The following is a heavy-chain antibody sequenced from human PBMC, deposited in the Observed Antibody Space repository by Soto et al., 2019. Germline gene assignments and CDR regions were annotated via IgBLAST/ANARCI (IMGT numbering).Heavy chain of an antibody. CDR2: INPSGGST. CDR3: ARGRGSGWHLEVGY. CDR1: GYTFTSYY. D-gene: IGHD6-19*01. Sequence: QVQLVQSGAEVKKPGASVKVSCKASGYTFTSYYMHWVRQAPGQGLEWMGIINPSGGSTSYAQKSQERVTMSRDTSTSTVYMELSSMSSEETAVYYCARGRGSGWHLEVGYWGQGTLVTVSS. J-gene: IGHJ4*02. V-gene: IGHV1-46*01.